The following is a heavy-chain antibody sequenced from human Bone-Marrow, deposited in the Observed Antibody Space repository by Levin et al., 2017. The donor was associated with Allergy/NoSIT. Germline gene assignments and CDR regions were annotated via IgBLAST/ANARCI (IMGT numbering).Heavy chain of an antibody. Sequence: SETLSLTCTVSGGSISSSSYYWGWIRQPPGTGLEWIGSIYYSGSTYYNPSLKSRVTISVDTSKNQFSLKLSSVTAADTAVYYCARDGYYGSGSYYILDYYYYGMDVWGQGTTVTVSS. CDR3: ARDGYYGSGSYYILDYYYYGMDV. CDR1: GGSISSSSYY. CDR2: IYYSGST. V-gene: IGHV4-39*07. D-gene: IGHD3-10*01. J-gene: IGHJ6*02.